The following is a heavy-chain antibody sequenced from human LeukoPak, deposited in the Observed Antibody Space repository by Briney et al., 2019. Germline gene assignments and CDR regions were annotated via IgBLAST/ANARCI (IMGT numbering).Heavy chain of an antibody. D-gene: IGHD2-2*01. V-gene: IGHV1-2*02. CDR3: ARGRGTTSSNFDY. Sequence: GASVKVSCNASGYTFTGYYMHWVRQAPRQGLEWMGWINPNNGSKNYAKKFQGRVTMTRDTSISTVYMELSRMTSDDTAVYYCARGRGTTSSNFDYWGQGNLVTVSS. CDR2: INPNNGSK. J-gene: IGHJ4*02. CDR1: GYTFTGYY.